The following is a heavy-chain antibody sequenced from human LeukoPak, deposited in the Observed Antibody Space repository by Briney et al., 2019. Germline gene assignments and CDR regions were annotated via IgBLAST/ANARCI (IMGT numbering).Heavy chain of an antibody. CDR1: GFTFSSYA. D-gene: IGHD6-19*01. Sequence: GGSLRLSCAASGFTFSSYAMSWVRQAPGKGLEWVSAISGSGGSTYYADSVKGRFTISRDNSKNTLYLQMNSLRAENTAVYYCAKDVDSGWYCAFDSWGQGTLVTVSS. V-gene: IGHV3-23*01. CDR2: ISGSGGST. CDR3: AKDVDSGWYCAFDS. J-gene: IGHJ4*02.